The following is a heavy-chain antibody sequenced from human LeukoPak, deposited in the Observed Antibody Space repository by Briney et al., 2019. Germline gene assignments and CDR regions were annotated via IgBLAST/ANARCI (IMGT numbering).Heavy chain of an antibody. CDR3: STGGVNWNYVGY. CDR2: IKSKSDGGTT. CDR1: GFTFSNAW. D-gene: IGHD1-7*01. J-gene: IGHJ4*02. V-gene: IGHV3-15*01. Sequence: GGSLRLSCTASGFTFSNAWMSWVRQAPGKGLEWVGRIKSKSDGGTTDYAAPVKGRFTISRDDSKNTLYLQMNSLRTEDTAVYYCSTGGVNWNYVGYWGQGTLVTVSS.